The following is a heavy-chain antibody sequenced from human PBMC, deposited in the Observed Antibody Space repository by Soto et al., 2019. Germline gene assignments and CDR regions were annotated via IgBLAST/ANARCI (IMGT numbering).Heavy chain of an antibody. Sequence: GWSLRLSCAASGFTFSSYDMHWVRQAPGKGLEWVAFIWYDGSNKYYADSVKGRFTISRDNSKNTLYLQMNSLRAEDTAVYYCAREIGGAARVYHYGMDVWGQGTTVTVSS. J-gene: IGHJ6*02. CDR3: AREIGGAARVYHYGMDV. CDR1: GFTFSSYD. D-gene: IGHD6-6*01. V-gene: IGHV3-33*01. CDR2: IWYDGSNK.